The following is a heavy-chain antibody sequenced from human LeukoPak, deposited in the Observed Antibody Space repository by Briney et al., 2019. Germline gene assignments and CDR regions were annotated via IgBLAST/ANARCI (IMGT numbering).Heavy chain of an antibody. Sequence: GGSLRLSCAASGFTFSSYSMNWVRQAPGKGLEWVSYISSGGTTIYYADSVKGRFTISRDNAKNSLYLQMNSLRAEDTAVYYCARDPAYYDILTGYYGFFDYWGQGTLVTVSS. D-gene: IGHD3-9*01. V-gene: IGHV3-48*04. CDR3: ARDPAYYDILTGYYGFFDY. CDR2: ISSGGTTI. CDR1: GFTFSSYS. J-gene: IGHJ4*02.